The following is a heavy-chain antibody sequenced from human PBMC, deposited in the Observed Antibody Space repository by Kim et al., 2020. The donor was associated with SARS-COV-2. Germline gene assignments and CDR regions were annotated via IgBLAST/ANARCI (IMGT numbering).Heavy chain of an antibody. D-gene: IGHD3-22*01. J-gene: IGHJ6*03. CDR3: AKVVVISYYYYMDV. Sequence: GKGPFTISRDNSKNALYTQMNSMRAEDTAVYYCAKVVVISYYYYMDVWGKGTTVTVSS. V-gene: IGHV3-23*01.